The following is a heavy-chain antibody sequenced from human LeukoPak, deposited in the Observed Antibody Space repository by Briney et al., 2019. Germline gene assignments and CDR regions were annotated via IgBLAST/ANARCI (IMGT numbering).Heavy chain of an antibody. V-gene: IGHV1-2*02. Sequence: ASVKVSCKASGDTFSSNAFSWLRQAPGQGLEWMGWINPNSGGTNYAQKFQGRVTMTRDTSISTAYMELSRLRSDDTAVYYCATGDSSDFDYWGQGTLVTVSS. J-gene: IGHJ4*02. CDR1: GDTFSSNA. CDR3: ATGDSSDFDY. D-gene: IGHD7-27*01. CDR2: INPNSGGT.